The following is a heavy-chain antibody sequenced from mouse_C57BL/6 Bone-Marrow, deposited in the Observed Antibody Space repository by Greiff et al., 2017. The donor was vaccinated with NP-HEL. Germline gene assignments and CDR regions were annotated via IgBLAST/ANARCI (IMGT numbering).Heavy chain of an antibody. Sequence: VQLVESGPGLVQPSQSLSITCTVSGFSLTSYGVHWVRQSPGKGLEWLGVIWRGGSTDYNAAFMSRLSITKDNSKSQVFFKMNSLQADDTAIYYCAKGGTTMVTTNYAMDYWGQGTSVTVSS. V-gene: IGHV2-5*01. CDR3: AKGGTTMVTTNYAMDY. CDR1: GFSLTSYG. D-gene: IGHD2-2*01. CDR2: IWRGGST. J-gene: IGHJ4*01.